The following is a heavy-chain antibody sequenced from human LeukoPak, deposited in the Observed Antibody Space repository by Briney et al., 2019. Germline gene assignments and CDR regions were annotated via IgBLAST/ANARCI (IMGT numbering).Heavy chain of an antibody. Sequence: PGGSLRLSCAASGFTFSSYAMSWVRQAPGKGLEWVSAISGSGGSTYYADSVKGRFTISRDNSKNTLYLQMNSLRVEDTGIYYCAKEVTARVWSFYYGMDVWGPGTAVSVAS. V-gene: IGHV3-23*01. CDR3: AKEVTARVWSFYYGMDV. CDR2: ISGSGGST. CDR1: GFTFSSYA. D-gene: IGHD5-18*01. J-gene: IGHJ6*02.